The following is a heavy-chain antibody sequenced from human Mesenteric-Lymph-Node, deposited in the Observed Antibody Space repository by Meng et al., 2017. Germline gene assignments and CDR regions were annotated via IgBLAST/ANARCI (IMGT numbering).Heavy chain of an antibody. CDR2: INPNSGGT. D-gene: IGHD6-13*01. V-gene: IGHV1-2*06. Sequence: ASVKVSCKASGYTFTGYYMHWVRQAPGQGLEWMGRINPNSGGTNYAQKFQGRVTMTRDTSISTAYMELSSLRSEDTAVYYCARVQQQLPDYWGQGTLVTVSS. J-gene: IGHJ4*02. CDR3: ARVQQQLPDY. CDR1: GYTFTGYY.